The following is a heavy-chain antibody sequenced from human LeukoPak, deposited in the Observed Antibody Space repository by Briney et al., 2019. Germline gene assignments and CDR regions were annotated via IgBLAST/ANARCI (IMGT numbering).Heavy chain of an antibody. CDR3: ASSQQLVHDAFDY. CDR1: GGSISSYY. D-gene: IGHD6-13*01. V-gene: IGHV4-59*01. Sequence: PSETLSLTCTVSGGSISSYYWSWIRQPPGKGLEWIGYIYYSGSTNYNPSLKSRVTISVDTSKNQFSLKLSSVTAADTAVYYCASSQQLVHDAFDYWGQGTLVTVSS. J-gene: IGHJ4*02. CDR2: IYYSGST.